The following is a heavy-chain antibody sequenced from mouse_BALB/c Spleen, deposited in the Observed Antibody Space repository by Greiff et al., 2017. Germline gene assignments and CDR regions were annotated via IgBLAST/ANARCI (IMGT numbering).Heavy chain of an antibody. CDR1: GFTFSSFG. J-gene: IGHJ2*01. V-gene: IGHV5-17*02. Sequence: EVQLVESGGGLVQPGGSRKLSCAASGFTFSSFGMHWVRQAPEKGLEWVAYISSGSSTIYYADTVKGRFTISRDNPKNTLFLQMTSLRSEDTAMYYCARYRDNRDFDYWGQGTTLTVSS. CDR3: ARYRDNRDFDY. CDR2: ISSGSSTI. D-gene: IGHD2-14*01.